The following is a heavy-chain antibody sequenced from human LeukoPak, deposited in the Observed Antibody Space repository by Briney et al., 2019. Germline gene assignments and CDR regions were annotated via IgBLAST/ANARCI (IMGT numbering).Heavy chain of an antibody. CDR1: GYTFTSYD. CDR2: MNPNSGNT. Sequence: GASVKVSCKASGYTFTSYDINWVRQATGQGLEWMGWMNPNSGNTGYAQKLQGRVTMTTDTSTSTAYMELRSLRSDDTAVYYCARLCETSSSWYRYFDYWGQGTLVTASS. V-gene: IGHV1-8*02. J-gene: IGHJ4*02. CDR3: ARLCETSSSWYRYFDY. D-gene: IGHD6-13*01.